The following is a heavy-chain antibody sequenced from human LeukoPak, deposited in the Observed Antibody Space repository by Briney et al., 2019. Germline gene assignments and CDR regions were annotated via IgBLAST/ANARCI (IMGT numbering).Heavy chain of an antibody. CDR2: VYYTGNA. V-gene: IGHV4-39*01. Sequence: PSETLSLTCAVSGDSISNHIYYWDWIRQTPGKGLEWIGAVYYTGNAYYNPSLKSRVTISVDASDNRFSLHLSSVNAADTAIYYCARLRALSGHRGAFDIWGQGTLVTVSS. D-gene: IGHD5/OR15-5a*01. CDR3: ARLRALSGHRGAFDI. J-gene: IGHJ3*02. CDR1: GDSISNHIYY.